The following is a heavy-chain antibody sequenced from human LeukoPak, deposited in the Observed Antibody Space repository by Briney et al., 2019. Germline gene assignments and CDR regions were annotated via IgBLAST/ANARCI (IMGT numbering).Heavy chain of an antibody. CDR1: GYSFTSYW. D-gene: IGHD6-19*01. CDR3: ARGARLDSSGWRRSWSYNWFDP. CDR2: IYPGDSDT. J-gene: IGHJ5*02. Sequence: GESLKISCKGSGYSFTSYWIGWVRQMPGKGLEWMGIIYPGDSDTRYSPSFQGQVTISADKSISTAYLQWSSLKASDTAMYYCARGARLDSSGWRRSWSYNWFDPWGQGTLVTVSS. V-gene: IGHV5-51*01.